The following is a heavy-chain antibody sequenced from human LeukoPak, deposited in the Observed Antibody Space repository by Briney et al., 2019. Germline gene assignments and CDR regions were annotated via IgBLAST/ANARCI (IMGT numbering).Heavy chain of an antibody. CDR1: GFSFSTFW. CDR3: ASAKVELGQRAYNWFDP. V-gene: IGHV3-7*01. J-gene: IGHJ5*02. D-gene: IGHD1/OR15-1a*01. Sequence: GGSLRLSCAASGFSFSTFWMTWVRQPPGGGLEWLANIRQDGNEMYYVDSVKGRFTISRDNAKNSLYLQMNKLRPEDMATYYCASAKVELGQRAYNWFDPWGQGTLVTVSS. CDR2: IRQDGNEM.